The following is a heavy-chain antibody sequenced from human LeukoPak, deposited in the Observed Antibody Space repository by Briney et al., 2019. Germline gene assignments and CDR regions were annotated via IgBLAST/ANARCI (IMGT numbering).Heavy chain of an antibody. D-gene: IGHD2-2*02. V-gene: IGHV1-46*01. Sequence: ASMKVSCKASGYTFTSYYMHWVRQVPGQGLEWMGIINPSGGSTSYAQKFQGRVTMTRDTSTSTVYMELSSLRSEDTAVYYCARDLSQTRGYCSSTSCYTYYYYYYGMDVWGQGTTVTVSS. CDR3: ARDLSQTRGYCSSTSCYTYYYYYYGMDV. J-gene: IGHJ6*02. CDR2: INPSGGST. CDR1: GYTFTSYY.